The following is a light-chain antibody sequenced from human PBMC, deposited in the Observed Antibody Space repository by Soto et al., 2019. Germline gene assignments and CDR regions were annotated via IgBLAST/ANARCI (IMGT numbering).Light chain of an antibody. CDR1: QSVSSSY. J-gene: IGKJ1*01. CDR3: QQDSSSPST. V-gene: IGKV3-20*01. CDR2: RAS. Sequence: EIVLTQSPGTLPLSPGERATLSCRASQSVSSSYLAWYQQKPGQAPRLLIYRASSRATGIPDRFSGSGSGTDFTLTISRLEPEDCAVYYCQQDSSSPSTFGQGTKVEIK.